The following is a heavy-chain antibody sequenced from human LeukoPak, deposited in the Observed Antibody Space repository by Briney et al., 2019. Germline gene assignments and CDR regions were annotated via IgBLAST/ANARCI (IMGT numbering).Heavy chain of an antibody. J-gene: IGHJ2*01. V-gene: IGHV3-48*03. D-gene: IGHD2-15*01. CDR2: ISRSGNTI. CDR1: GFTFSSYE. Sequence: GGSLRLSCAGSGFTFSSYEMNWVRQAPGKGLEWVSYISRSGNTIYYADSVKGRFTISRDNAKNSLYLQMNSLRADDTAVYHCARDAGLPLSYWHFDLWGRGTLVSVSS. CDR3: ARDAGLPLSYWHFDL.